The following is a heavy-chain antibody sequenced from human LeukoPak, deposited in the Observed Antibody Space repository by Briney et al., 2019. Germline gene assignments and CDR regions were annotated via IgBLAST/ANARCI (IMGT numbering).Heavy chain of an antibody. D-gene: IGHD5-18*01. CDR3: ARKALGYSYGSFDY. V-gene: IGHV1-2*02. CDR1: GYTFTGYY. J-gene: IGHJ4*02. Sequence: ASVKVSCKASGYTFTGYYMHWVRQAPEQGLEWMGWINPNSGGTNYAQKFQGRVTMTRDTSISTAYMELSRLRSDDTAVYYCARKALGYSYGSFDYWGQGTLVTVSS. CDR2: INPNSGGT.